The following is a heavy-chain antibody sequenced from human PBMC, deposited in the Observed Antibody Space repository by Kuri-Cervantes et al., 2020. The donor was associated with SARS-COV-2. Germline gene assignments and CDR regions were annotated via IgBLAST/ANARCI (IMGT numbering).Heavy chain of an antibody. D-gene: IGHD3-9*01. CDR1: GFIFSSYA. Sequence: GGSLRLFCAASGFIFSSYAMSWVRQAPGKGLEWVSAIRGRGGSTYYADPVTGPFTISRGNSKNTLYLQMNNLRAEDTAVYYCAKLRGFDGDYFDSWGQGTLVTVSS. J-gene: IGHJ4*02. CDR3: AKLRGFDGDYFDS. V-gene: IGHV3-23*01. CDR2: IRGRGGST.